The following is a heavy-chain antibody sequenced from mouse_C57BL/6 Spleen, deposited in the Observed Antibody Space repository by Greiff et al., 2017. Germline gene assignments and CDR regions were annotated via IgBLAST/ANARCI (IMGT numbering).Heavy chain of an antibody. CDR3: ARGNWDGYFDY. CDR2: INPSSGYT. D-gene: IGHD4-1*01. Sequence: QVQLKQSGAELAKPGASVKLSCQASGYTFPSYWMHWVKQRPGQGLEWIGYINPSSGYTTYNQKFKDKATLTAYKSSSTAYMQLSSLTYEDSAVYYCARGNWDGYFDYWGQGTTLTVSS. CDR1: GYTFPSYW. V-gene: IGHV1-7*01. J-gene: IGHJ2*01.